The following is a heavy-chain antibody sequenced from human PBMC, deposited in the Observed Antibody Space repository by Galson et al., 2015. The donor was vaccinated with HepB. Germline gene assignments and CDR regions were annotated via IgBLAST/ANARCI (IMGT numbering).Heavy chain of an antibody. V-gene: IGHV1-46*01. D-gene: IGHD2-21*02. CDR3: ARSIVVVTATGAFDN. J-gene: IGHJ3*02. CDR2: VNPSGGST. CDR1: GYTFTSYY. Sequence: SVKVSCKASGYTFTSYYMHWVRQAPGQGLEWMGIVNPSGGSTSYAQKFQGRVTLTRDTSTNTVYMELSSLRSEDTAVYYCARSIVVVTATGAFDNWGQGRMAALS.